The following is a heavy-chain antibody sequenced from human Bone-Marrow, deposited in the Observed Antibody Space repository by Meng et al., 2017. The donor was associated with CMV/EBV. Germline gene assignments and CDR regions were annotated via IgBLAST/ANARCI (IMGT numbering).Heavy chain of an antibody. CDR2: IKSKTRGETT. D-gene: IGHD2/OR15-2a*01. V-gene: IGHV3-15*07. Sequence: NWVRHAPGKGLEWVGRIKSKTRGETTDYAAPVKGRFTISRDDSKNTLYLQMNSLITEDTAVYYCTVNIWSDYWGQGTLVTVPS. CDR3: TVNIWSDY. J-gene: IGHJ4*02.